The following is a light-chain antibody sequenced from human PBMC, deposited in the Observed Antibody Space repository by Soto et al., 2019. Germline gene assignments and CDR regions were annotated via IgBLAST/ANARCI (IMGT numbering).Light chain of an antibody. Sequence: PASVSGSPRQSITISCTGTSSDVGGYNYVSWYQQHPGKAPKLMIYAVTDRPSGVSSRFSGSKSGNTASLTISGLQAEDEADYYCSSYTSSSTLFGKGTKVTVL. V-gene: IGLV2-14*01. J-gene: IGLJ1*01. CDR3: SSYTSSSTL. CDR1: SSDVGGYNY. CDR2: AVT.